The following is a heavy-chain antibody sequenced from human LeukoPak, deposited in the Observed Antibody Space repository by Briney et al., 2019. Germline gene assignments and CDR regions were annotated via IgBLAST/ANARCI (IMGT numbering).Heavy chain of an antibody. CDR3: ARGGEPRTHYYYYYYMDV. CDR1: GDSLTSGSRY. J-gene: IGHJ6*03. D-gene: IGHD3-10*01. Sequence: PSETLSLTCTVSGDSLTSGSRYWSWIRQPAGKGLEWIGHFYSSTRTTYNPSLESRVTISVDTSKNQFSLKLSSVTAADTAVYYCARGGEPRTHYYYYYYMDVWGKGTTVTVSS. V-gene: IGHV4-61*09. CDR2: FYSSTRT.